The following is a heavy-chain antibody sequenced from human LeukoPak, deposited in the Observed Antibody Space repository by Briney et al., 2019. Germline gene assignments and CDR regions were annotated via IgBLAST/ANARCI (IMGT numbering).Heavy chain of an antibody. CDR3: TNDIVVVPAASATDY. J-gene: IGHJ4*02. D-gene: IGHD2-2*01. CDR2: IKSKTDGGTT. Sequence: SGGSLRLSCAASGFTFSNAWMSWVRQAPGKGLEWVGRIKSKTDGGTTDYAAPVKGRFTISRDDSKNTLYLQMNSLKTEDTAVYYCTNDIVVVPAASATDYWGQGTLVTVSS. CDR1: GFTFSNAW. V-gene: IGHV3-15*01.